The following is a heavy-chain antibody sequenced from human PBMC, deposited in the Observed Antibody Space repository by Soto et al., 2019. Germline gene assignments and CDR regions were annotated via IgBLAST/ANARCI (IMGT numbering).Heavy chain of an antibody. CDR3: AKDPAAIPRGAFDI. V-gene: IGHV3-23*01. D-gene: IGHD2-2*01. CDR2: ISGSGGST. CDR1: GFTFSSYA. J-gene: IGHJ3*02. Sequence: EVQLLESGGGLVKPGGSLRLSCAASGFTFSSYAMSWVRQAPGKGLEWVSAISGSGGSTDYAESVKGRFTISRVNSKNTGYLQMNSLRAEDTAFYYCAKDPAAIPRGAFDIWGQGTLVTVSS.